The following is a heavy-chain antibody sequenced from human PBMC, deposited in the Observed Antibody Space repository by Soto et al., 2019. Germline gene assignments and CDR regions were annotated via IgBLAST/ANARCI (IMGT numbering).Heavy chain of an antibody. J-gene: IGHJ4*02. Sequence: GGSLRLSCAASGFTFSGYSMNWVRQAPGKGLEWVSSISSSSSYIYYADSVKGRFTISRDNAKNSLYLQMNSLRAEDTAVYYCARAGYSYGYGYYFDYWGQGTLVTVSS. CDR3: ARAGYSYGYGYYFDY. V-gene: IGHV3-21*01. D-gene: IGHD5-18*01. CDR2: ISSSSSYI. CDR1: GFTFSGYS.